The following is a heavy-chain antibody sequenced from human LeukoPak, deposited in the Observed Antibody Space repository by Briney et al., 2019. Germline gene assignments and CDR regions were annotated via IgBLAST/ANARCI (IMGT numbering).Heavy chain of an antibody. D-gene: IGHD1-1*01. CDR2: IWYDGGNK. CDR1: GFTFSSYG. V-gene: IGHV3-33*01. J-gene: IGHJ4*02. Sequence: GGSQRLSCAASGFTFSSYGMHWVRQAPGKGLEWVAVIWYDGGNKYYADSVKGRFTISRDNSKNTLYLQMNSLRAEDTAVYYCARGTSGGYEGDYWGQGTLVTVSS. CDR3: ARGTSGGYEGDY.